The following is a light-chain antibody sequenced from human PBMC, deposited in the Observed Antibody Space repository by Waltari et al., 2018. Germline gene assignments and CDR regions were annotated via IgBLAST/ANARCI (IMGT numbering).Light chain of an antibody. Sequence: DIVMNQSPDALAVSLGERATINCKSSQSVLSSSNNKNYLAWYQQKPGQPPKLLIYWASTRESGVPDRFSGSGSGTDFTLTISSLQAEDVAVYYCQQYYSTPRTFGQGTKVEIK. CDR2: WAS. CDR1: QSVLSSSNNKNY. V-gene: IGKV4-1*01. J-gene: IGKJ1*01. CDR3: QQYYSTPRT.